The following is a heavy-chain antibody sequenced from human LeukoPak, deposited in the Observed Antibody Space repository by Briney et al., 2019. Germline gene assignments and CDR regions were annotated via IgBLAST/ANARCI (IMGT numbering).Heavy chain of an antibody. D-gene: IGHD6-6*01. Sequence: SETLSLTCTVSGDSITSGGFYWSWIRQLPGKGLEWIGYIYSSGGSYYKLSLESRVAISVDASKNQFSLKLTSVTAADTAVYYCARRTLAARPDEDWFDPWGQGTLVAVSS. CDR3: ARRTLAARPDEDWFDP. CDR2: IYSSGGS. CDR1: GDSITSGGFY. V-gene: IGHV4-31*03. J-gene: IGHJ5*02.